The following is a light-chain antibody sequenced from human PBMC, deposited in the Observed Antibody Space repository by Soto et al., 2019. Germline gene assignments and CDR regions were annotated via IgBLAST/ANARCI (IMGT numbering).Light chain of an antibody. CDR3: SSYTRSSTLEYV. V-gene: IGLV2-14*01. CDR1: SSDVGGYNY. J-gene: IGLJ1*01. CDR2: DVS. Sequence: QSVLTQPASVSGSPGQSITISCTGTSSDVGGYNYVSWYQQHPGKAPKLMIYDVSNRPSGVSNRFSGSKSGNTASLTISGLQAEDEPEYYCSSYTRSSTLEYVFGTGTKVTV.